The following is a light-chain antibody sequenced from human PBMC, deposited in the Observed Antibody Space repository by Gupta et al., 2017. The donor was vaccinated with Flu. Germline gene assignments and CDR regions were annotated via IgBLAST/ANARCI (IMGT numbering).Light chain of an antibody. CDR3: QQYKNWPPWT. CDR1: QSVSSN. V-gene: IGKV3-15*01. Sequence: ELVMPQPLAPLSGSPGERATFSCRASQSVSSNLAWYQQKPGQAPRLLIYGASTRATGIPARFSGGGSGTEFTLTISSLQSEDFAVYYCQQYKNWPPWTFGQGTKVEIK. CDR2: GAS. J-gene: IGKJ1*01.